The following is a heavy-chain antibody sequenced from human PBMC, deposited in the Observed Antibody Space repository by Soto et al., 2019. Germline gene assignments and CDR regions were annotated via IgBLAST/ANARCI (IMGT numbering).Heavy chain of an antibody. CDR1: GFTFDDYP. CDR3: ARALRIVGDAFDF. J-gene: IGHJ3*01. CDR2: IRNKAKGETT. D-gene: IGHD2-15*01. Sequence: GGSLRLSCLTSGFTFDDYPMGWFRQAPGRGLEWLSYIRNKAKGETTEYAASVKGRFIISRDGSTSIAYLQMDSLKTDDTALYYCARALRIVGDAFDFWGQGTMVTVSS. V-gene: IGHV3-49*01.